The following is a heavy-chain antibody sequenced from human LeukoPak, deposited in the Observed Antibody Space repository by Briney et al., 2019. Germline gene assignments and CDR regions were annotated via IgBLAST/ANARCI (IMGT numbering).Heavy chain of an antibody. V-gene: IGHV3-7*03. CDR2: INLDGKKT. Sequence: GGSLRLSCAASGFTLGYYLMTWVRQSPGKGLESVAMINLDGKKTYYVDSVKGRFTISRDNAKNSLFLQMNGLRVDDTAIYYCTRDPGWGRLDYWGQGALVTVSS. CDR1: GFTLGYYL. D-gene: IGHD7-27*01. J-gene: IGHJ4*02. CDR3: TRDPGWGRLDY.